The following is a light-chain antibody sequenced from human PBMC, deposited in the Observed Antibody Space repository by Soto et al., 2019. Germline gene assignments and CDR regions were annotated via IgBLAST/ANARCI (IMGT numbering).Light chain of an antibody. Sequence: EIVLTQSPATLSLSPGAGASLSCRASQNISTYLAGYQQRHGQVPRLLIYGVSKRAPAIPPRFSGSGSGTDFTLSGSGLETEDFATYYCQQRTSSPPLTFGQGTRVELK. CDR1: QNISTY. V-gene: IGKV3-11*01. J-gene: IGKJ1*01. CDR2: GVS. CDR3: QQRTSSPPLT.